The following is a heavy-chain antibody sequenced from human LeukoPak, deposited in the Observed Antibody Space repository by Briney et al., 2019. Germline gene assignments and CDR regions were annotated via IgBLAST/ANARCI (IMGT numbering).Heavy chain of an antibody. V-gene: IGHV3-30*18. CDR2: ISYDGSNK. J-gene: IGHJ6*02. Sequence: GGSLRLSCAASGFTFSSYGMHWVRQARGKGREGVAVISYDGSNKYYADSVKGRFTISRDNSKNTLYLQMNSLRAEDTAVYYCAKDPGSWCLDVWGQGTTVTVSS. CDR3: AKDPGSWCLDV. D-gene: IGHD2-8*01. CDR1: GFTFSSYG.